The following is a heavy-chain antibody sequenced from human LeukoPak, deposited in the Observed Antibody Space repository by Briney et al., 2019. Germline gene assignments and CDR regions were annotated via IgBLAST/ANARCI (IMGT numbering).Heavy chain of an antibody. V-gene: IGHV4-4*07. CDR2: IHGTLGST. J-gene: IGHJ3*02. D-gene: IGHD3-3*01. Sequence: SETLSLTRTVSGGPIRNSYWSWVRHSAGTGTQWIGRIHGTLGSTNHNPSLKSRVVMSLDTSSNQFSLRLSAMSAADTATYYCARIFDRDIWGQGTLVTVSP. CDR1: GGPIRNSY. CDR3: ARIFDRDI.